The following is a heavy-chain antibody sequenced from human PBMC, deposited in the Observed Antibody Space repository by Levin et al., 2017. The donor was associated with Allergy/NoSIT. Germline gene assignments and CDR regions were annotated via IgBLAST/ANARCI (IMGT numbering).Heavy chain of an antibody. Sequence: ASVKVSCKASGYALTNYYIHWVRQAPGQGLEWMGIINPGDGSTTYAQKFQGRVTMTRDTSMSTVYMEVSSLRSDDTAIYYCARRDCSGTSCYFAFWGQGTLVTVSS. D-gene: IGHD2-2*01. J-gene: IGHJ4*02. CDR1: GYALTNYY. CDR3: ARRDCSGTSCYFAF. CDR2: INPGDGST. V-gene: IGHV1-46*01.